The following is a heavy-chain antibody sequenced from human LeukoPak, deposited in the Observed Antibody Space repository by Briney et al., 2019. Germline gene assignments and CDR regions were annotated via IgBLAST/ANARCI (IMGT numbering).Heavy chain of an antibody. J-gene: IGHJ5*02. CDR3: AREARYGSGSRSKKNWFDP. Sequence: PPETLSLTCAVYGGSFSGYYWSWIRQPPGKGLEWIGEINHSGSTNYNPSLKSRVTISVDTSKNQFSLKLSSVTAADTAVYYCAREARYGSGSRSKKNWFDPWGQGTLVTVSS. V-gene: IGHV4-34*01. CDR2: INHSGST. CDR1: GGSFSGYY. D-gene: IGHD3-10*01.